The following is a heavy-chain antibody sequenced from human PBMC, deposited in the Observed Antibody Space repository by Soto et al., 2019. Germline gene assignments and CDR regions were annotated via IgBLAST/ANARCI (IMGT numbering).Heavy chain of an antibody. CDR1: GYTFTSYG. CDR3: ARVSSSWSPLGWFDP. V-gene: IGHV1-18*01. J-gene: IGHJ5*02. CDR2: ISAYNGNT. D-gene: IGHD6-13*01. Sequence: QVQLVQSGAEVKKPGASVKVSFKASGYTFTSYGISWVRQAPGQGLEWMGWISAYNGNTNYAQKLQGRVTMTTDTSTSTAYMELRSLRSDDTAVYYCARVSSSWSPLGWFDPWGQGTLVTVSS.